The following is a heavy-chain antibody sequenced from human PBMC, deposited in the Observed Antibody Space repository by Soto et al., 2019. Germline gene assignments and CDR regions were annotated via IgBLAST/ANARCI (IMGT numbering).Heavy chain of an antibody. V-gene: IGHV1-18*01. Sequence: ASVKVSCKVFGYTFSTYSLSWVRQAPGQGLEWMGWVSPYNGNTYYAPGLQGRVTMTTDTSTNTAYMSLRSLRSDDTAIHYCVRGGILEANRPYYYYGLDVWGQGTPVTVSS. CDR3: VRGGILEANRPYYYYGLDV. D-gene: IGHD1-1*01. J-gene: IGHJ6*02. CDR2: VSPYNGNT. CDR1: GYTFSTYS.